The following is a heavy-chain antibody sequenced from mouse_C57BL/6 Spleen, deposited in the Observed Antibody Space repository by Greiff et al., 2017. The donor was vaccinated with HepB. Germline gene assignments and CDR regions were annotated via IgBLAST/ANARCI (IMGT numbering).Heavy chain of an antibody. D-gene: IGHD1-1*01. V-gene: IGHV1-80*01. CDR3: ARAGRYGSSFYWYIDV. J-gene: IGHJ1*03. Sequence: VKLMESGAELVKPGASVKISCKASGYAFSSYWMNWVKQRPGKGLEWIGQIYPGDGDTNYNGKFKGKATLTADKSSSTAYMQLSSLTSEDSAVYFSARAGRYGSSFYWYIDVWGTGTTVTVSS. CDR1: GYAFSSYW. CDR2: IYPGDGDT.